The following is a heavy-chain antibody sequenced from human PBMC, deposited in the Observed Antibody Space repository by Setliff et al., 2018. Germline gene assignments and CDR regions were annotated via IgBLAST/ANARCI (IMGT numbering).Heavy chain of an antibody. CDR3: ATGPRDSRNYLNWLGS. Sequence: PGGSLRLSCSVSGITFKNAWMTWVRQAPGKGPQWVGRIKSSIEGATSDCGAPARGRFTISRDDSKNMIHLQMNNLKIEDTGFYFCATGPRDSRNYLNWLGSWGPGTLVTVSS. D-gene: IGHD4-4*01. CDR2: IKSSIEGATS. CDR1: GITFKNAW. J-gene: IGHJ1*01. V-gene: IGHV3-15*01.